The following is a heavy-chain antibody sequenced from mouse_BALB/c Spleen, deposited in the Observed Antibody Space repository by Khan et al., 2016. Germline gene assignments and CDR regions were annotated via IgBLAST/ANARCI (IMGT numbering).Heavy chain of an antibody. V-gene: IGHV6-6*01. D-gene: IGHD1-1*02. Sequence: QLEESGGGLVQPGGSMKLSCAASGYSFSDAWMDWVRQSPEKGLEWVAEIRGNANNHATFHPVSVKGTFTISSDDSKCSVHLKMNSSRHEDTGVYYCTMYLFGNRSTYAFRDFWGQGTTLTVSS. J-gene: IGHJ2*01. CDR1: GYSFSDAW. CDR2: IRGNANNHAT. CDR3: TMYLFGNRSTYAFRDF.